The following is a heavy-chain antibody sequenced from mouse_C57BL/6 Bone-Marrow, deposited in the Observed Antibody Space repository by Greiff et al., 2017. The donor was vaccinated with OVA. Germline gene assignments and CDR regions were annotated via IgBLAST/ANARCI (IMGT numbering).Heavy chain of an antibody. J-gene: IGHJ4*01. CDR2: INPNNGGT. CDR1: GHTFTDYY. CDR3: ARTIVRRMDY. V-gene: IGHV1-26*01. D-gene: IGHD2-5*01. Sequence: EVQLQQSGPELVKPGASVKISCKASGHTFTDYYMNWVKQSHGKSLEWIGDINPNNGGTSYNQKFKGKATLTVDKSSSTAYMELRSLTSEDSAVYYCARTIVRRMDYWGQGTSVTVSS.